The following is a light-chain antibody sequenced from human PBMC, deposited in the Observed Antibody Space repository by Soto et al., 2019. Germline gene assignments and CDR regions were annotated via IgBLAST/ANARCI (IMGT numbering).Light chain of an antibody. CDR2: DAS. J-gene: IGKJ5*01. Sequence: EIVLTQSPATLSLSPGERATLSCRASQSVSSYLAWYQQKPGQAPRLLIYDASNRATGIPARFSGSGSGTDFTLTISSLEPEDFAVYYCQQRSNWPITFGQRTRLET. CDR1: QSVSSY. CDR3: QQRSNWPIT. V-gene: IGKV3-11*01.